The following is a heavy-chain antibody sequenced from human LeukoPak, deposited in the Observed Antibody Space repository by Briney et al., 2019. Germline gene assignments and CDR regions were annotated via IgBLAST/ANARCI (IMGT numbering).Heavy chain of an antibody. J-gene: IGHJ4*02. CDR3: AKDWDDRNYPLSSFDF. CDR2: ISGSGVGT. CDR1: RFTFSNDA. D-gene: IGHD4-11*01. Sequence: PGRSPRLSCAASRFTFSNDAMNSGREAPGKGLEFVSGISGSGVGTYYADYVKGRFTISRDNSKNTMQLHMNSLRAADTAVYYCAKDWDDRNYPLSSFDFCGRGHLVTVTS. V-gene: IGHV3-23*01.